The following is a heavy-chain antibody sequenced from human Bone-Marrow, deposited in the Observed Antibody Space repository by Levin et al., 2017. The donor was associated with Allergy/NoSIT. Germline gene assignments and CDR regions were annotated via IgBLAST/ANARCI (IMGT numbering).Heavy chain of an antibody. CDR1: GFNFGSYS. CDR3: AGKYAVPTGHYGLDV. Sequence: SGFNFGSYSMHWVRQAPGAGLEWVALISYLGDKKYYADSVKGRFTVSRDNSKNTVFLQMNSLRVDDTAVYYCAGKYAVPTGHYGLDVWGQGSTVTVSS. V-gene: IGHV3-30*14. J-gene: IGHJ6*02. CDR2: ISYLGDKK. D-gene: IGHD3-10*01.